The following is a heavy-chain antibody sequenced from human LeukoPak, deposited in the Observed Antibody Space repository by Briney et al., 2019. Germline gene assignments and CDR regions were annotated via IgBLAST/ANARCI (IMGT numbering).Heavy chain of an antibody. CDR1: GYTFTGYY. Sequence: ASVKVSCKASGYTFTGYYMHWVRQAPGQRLEWMGWINPNGADTNYAQKFQGRVTMTRDTSISTAYMELSRLRSDDTALYYCARGRKYTSGYRVTELGSGYSDYWGQGTLVTVSS. D-gene: IGHD5-18*01. V-gene: IGHV1-2*02. J-gene: IGHJ4*02. CDR3: ARGRKYTSGYRVTELGSGYSDY. CDR2: INPNGADT.